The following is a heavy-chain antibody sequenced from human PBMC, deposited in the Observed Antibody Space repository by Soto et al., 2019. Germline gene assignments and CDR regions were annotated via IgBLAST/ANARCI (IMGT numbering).Heavy chain of an antibody. J-gene: IGHJ5*01. CDR2: IYKSATT. V-gene: IGHV4-30-4*01. Sequence: QVQLLESGPGLVKPSQTLSLTCSVSGDSISTVDYFWAWIRQPPGQTLEYIGYIYKSATTYYNPSVESPVAISLGTSMSQFSLTVTSVTAGDTAVYFCARGRYCLTGSCFPNWFDSWGRGTLVTVSS. CDR1: GDSISTVDYF. CDR3: ARGRYCLTGSCFPNWFDS. D-gene: IGHD2-15*01.